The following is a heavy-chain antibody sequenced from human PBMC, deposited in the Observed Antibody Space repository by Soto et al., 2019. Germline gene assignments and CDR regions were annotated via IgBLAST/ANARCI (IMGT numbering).Heavy chain of an antibody. CDR1: GYSFTSSW. CDR3: AISPFSMYDY. J-gene: IGHJ4*02. V-gene: IGHV5-51*01. Sequence: GESLKISCKCSGYSFTSSWIGWVRQMPGKGLEWMGIIYPGDSDTRYSPSFQGQVTISADKSITTAYLQWSSLKASDTAMYYCAISPFSMYDYWGQGTLVTVSS. D-gene: IGHD3-3*02. CDR2: IYPGDSDT.